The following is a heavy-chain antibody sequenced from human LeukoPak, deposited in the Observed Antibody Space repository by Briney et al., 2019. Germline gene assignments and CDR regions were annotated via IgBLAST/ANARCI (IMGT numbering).Heavy chain of an antibody. J-gene: IGHJ4*02. CDR2: IWYDGSNK. CDR1: GFTFSSYG. Sequence: GGSLRLSCAASGFTFSSYGMHWVRQAPGKGLEWVAVIWYDGSNKYYADSVKGRFTISRDNSKNTLYLQMNSLRAEDTAVYYCARARSDTGYSSSWYFDYWGQGTLVTVSS. D-gene: IGHD6-13*01. V-gene: IGHV3-33*01. CDR3: ARARSDTGYSSSWYFDY.